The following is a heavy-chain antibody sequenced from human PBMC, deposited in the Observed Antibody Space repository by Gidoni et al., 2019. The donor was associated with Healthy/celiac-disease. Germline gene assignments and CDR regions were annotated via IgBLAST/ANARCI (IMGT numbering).Heavy chain of an antibody. D-gene: IGHD3-10*01. CDR2: INPSGGST. J-gene: IGHJ6*02. Sequence: QVQLVQSGAEVKKPGASVKVSCKASGYTFTSYYMHWVRQAPGQGLAWMGIINPSGGSTSYEQKFQGRVTMTRDTSTSTVYMELSSLRSEDTAVYYCARDHGIWFGELAYYYYGMDVWGQGTTVTVSS. CDR3: ARDHGIWFGELAYYYYGMDV. CDR1: GYTFTSYY. V-gene: IGHV1-46*01.